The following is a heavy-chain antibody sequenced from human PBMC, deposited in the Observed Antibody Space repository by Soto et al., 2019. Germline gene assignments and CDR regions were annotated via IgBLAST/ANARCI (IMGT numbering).Heavy chain of an antibody. CDR1: GYTFTSYG. CDR3: AGLTGYYLSGWFDP. CDR2: ISAYNGNT. D-gene: IGHD3-9*01. Sequence: ASVKVSCKASGYTFTSYGISWVRQAPGQGLEWMGWISAYNGNTNYAQKLQGRVTMTTDTSTSTAYMELRSLRSDDTAVYYCAGLTGYYLSGWFDPWGQGTLVTVYS. J-gene: IGHJ5*02. V-gene: IGHV1-18*01.